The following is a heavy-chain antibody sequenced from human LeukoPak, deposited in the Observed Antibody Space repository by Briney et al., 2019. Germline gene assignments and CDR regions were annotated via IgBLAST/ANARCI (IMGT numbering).Heavy chain of an antibody. CDR3: ARGRGSIDY. D-gene: IGHD5-24*01. CDR1: SGSISSYY. Sequence: SETLSLTCTVSSGSISSYYWSWIRQPPGKGLEWIGYIYYSGSTNYNPSLKSRVTISVDTSKNQFSLKLSSVTAADTAVYYCARGRGSIDYWGQGTLVTVSS. CDR2: IYYSGST. V-gene: IGHV4-59*01. J-gene: IGHJ4*02.